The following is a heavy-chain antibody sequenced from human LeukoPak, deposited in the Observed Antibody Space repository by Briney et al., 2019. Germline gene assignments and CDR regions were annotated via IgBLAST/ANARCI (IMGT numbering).Heavy chain of an antibody. D-gene: IGHD2-2*01. Sequence: ASVKLSCKASGYTFTGHHMHWVRQAPGQGLEWMGRINPNSGDTNYAQKFQGRVTMTRDTSISTAYMELSRLRSDDTAVYYCARDYCSSTSCLFDYWGQGTLVTVSS. J-gene: IGHJ4*02. V-gene: IGHV1-2*06. CDR3: ARDYCSSTSCLFDY. CDR1: GYTFTGHH. CDR2: INPNSGDT.